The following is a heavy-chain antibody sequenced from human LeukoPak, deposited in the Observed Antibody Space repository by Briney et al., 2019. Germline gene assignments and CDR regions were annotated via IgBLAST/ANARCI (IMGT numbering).Heavy chain of an antibody. Sequence: PSQTLSLTCAISGVSVSSNSAAWNWLRQSPSRGLGWLGRTCYRSRWYTDYAVSVKSRITINPDTSKNQFSLHLNSVTPEDTAVYYCVRRHSEGDFDLWGRGTLVTVSS. CDR1: GVSVSSNSAA. CDR3: VRRHSEGDFDL. CDR2: TCYRSRWYT. V-gene: IGHV6-1*01. D-gene: IGHD3-16*01. J-gene: IGHJ2*01.